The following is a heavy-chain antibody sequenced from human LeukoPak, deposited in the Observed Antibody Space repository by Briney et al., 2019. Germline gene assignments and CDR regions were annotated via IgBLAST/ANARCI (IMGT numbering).Heavy chain of an antibody. D-gene: IGHD3-3*01. V-gene: IGHV3-7*01. CDR1: GFTFSSYW. Sequence: PGGSLRLSCAASGFTFSSYWMSWVRQAPGKGLEWVANIKQDGSEKYYVDSVKGRFTISRDNAKNSLYLQMNSLRAEDTAVYYCARMHYDFWSGYWDHDYWGQGTLVTVSS. CDR2: IKQDGSEK. CDR3: ARMHYDFWSGYWDHDY. J-gene: IGHJ4*02.